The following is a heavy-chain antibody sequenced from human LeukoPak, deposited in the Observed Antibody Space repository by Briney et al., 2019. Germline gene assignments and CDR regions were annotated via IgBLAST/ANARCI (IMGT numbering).Heavy chain of an antibody. J-gene: IGHJ6*03. V-gene: IGHV3-48*03. CDR2: ISSSGSTI. CDR3: ARRGYSYGFPYYYYYYMDV. Sequence: GGSLRLSCAASGFTFSSYEMNWVRQAPGKGLEWVSYISSSGSTIYYADSVKGRFTISRDNAKNSLYLQMNSLRAEDTAVYYCARRGYSYGFPYYYYYYMDVWGKGTTVTISS. D-gene: IGHD5-18*01. CDR1: GFTFSSYE.